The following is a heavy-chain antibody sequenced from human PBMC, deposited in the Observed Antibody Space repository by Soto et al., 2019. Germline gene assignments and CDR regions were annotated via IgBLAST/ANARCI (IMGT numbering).Heavy chain of an antibody. CDR2: IIPILGIA. CDR1: GGTFSSYT. V-gene: IGHV1-69*08. D-gene: IGHD4-17*01. Sequence: QVQLVQSGAEVKKPGSSVKVSCKASGGTFSSYTISWVRQAPGQGLAWMGRIIPILGIANYAQKFQGRVTITADKSTSTAYMELSSLRSEDTAGYYCARDPLTTVTTGDYWGQRTLVTVSS. CDR3: ARDPLTTVTTGDY. J-gene: IGHJ4*02.